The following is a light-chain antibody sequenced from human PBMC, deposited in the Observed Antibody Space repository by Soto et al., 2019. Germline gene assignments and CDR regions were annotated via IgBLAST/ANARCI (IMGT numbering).Light chain of an antibody. Sequence: QAVVTQEPSLTVSPGGTVTLTCASNTGAVTTGYYPNWFQQKPGQAPRSLIYSISNRHSWTPARFSGSLLGGKAALTLSGVQPEDEAEYYCLLYYGGAQPYWVFGGGTKVTVL. CDR2: SIS. J-gene: IGLJ3*02. CDR3: LLYYGGAQPYWV. V-gene: IGLV7-43*01. CDR1: TGAVTTGYY.